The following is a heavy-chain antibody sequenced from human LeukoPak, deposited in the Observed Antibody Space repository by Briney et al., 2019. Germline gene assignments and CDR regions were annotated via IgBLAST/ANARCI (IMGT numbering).Heavy chain of an antibody. CDR3: AREGGNNGSDY. Sequence: GASVKVSCKASGYTFTRYYMHWVRQAPGQGLEWMGIINPSSGSASYTQKFQGRVTLTRDTSTSTVYMELSSLRSEDTAVHYCAREGGNNGSDYWGQGTLVTVSS. CDR1: GYTFTRYY. CDR2: INPSSGSA. J-gene: IGHJ4*02. V-gene: IGHV1-46*01. D-gene: IGHD1-14*01.